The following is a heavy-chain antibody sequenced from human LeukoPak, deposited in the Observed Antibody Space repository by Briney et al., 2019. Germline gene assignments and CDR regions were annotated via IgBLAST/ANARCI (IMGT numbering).Heavy chain of an antibody. D-gene: IGHD3-9*01. Sequence: SETLSLTCTVSGYSISSGYYWGWIRQPPGKGLEWIGSIYHRGSTYYNPSLKSRVTISVDTSKNQFSLKLSSVTAADTAVYYCARGSYDILTGYPYYFDYWGQGTLVTVSS. V-gene: IGHV4-38-2*02. J-gene: IGHJ4*02. CDR3: ARGSYDILTGYPYYFDY. CDR1: GYSISSGYY. CDR2: IYHRGST.